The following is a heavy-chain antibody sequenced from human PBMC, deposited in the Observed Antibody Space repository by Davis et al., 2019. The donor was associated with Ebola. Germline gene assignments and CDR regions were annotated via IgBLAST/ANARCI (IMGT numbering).Heavy chain of an antibody. CDR2: ISAYNGNT. V-gene: IGHV1-18*01. J-gene: IGHJ1*01. CDR3: ARVDSSGYYYSLYFQH. CDR1: GYTFTSYV. Sequence: ASVKVSCKASGYTFTSYVISWVRQAPGQGLEWMGWISAYNGNTNYAQKLQGRVTMTTDTSTSTAYMELRSLRSEDTAMYYCARVDSSGYYYSLYFQHWGQGTLVTVSS. D-gene: IGHD3-22*01.